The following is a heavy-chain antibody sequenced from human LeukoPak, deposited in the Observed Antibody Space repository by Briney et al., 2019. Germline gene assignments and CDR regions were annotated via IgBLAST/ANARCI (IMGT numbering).Heavy chain of an antibody. CDR1: GFTFSSYG. J-gene: IGHJ4*02. CDR3: AKAHLRGPRAYFDY. V-gene: IGHV3-30*18. Sequence: QPGGSLRLSCAASGFTFSSYGMHWVRQAPGKGLEWVAVISYDGSNKYYADSVKGRFTISRDNSKNTLYLQMNSLRAEDTAVYYCAKAHLRGPRAYFDYWGQGTLVTVSS. D-gene: IGHD3-10*01. CDR2: ISYDGSNK.